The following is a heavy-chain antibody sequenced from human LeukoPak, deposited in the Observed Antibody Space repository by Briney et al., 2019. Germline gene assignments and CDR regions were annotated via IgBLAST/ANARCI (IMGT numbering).Heavy chain of an antibody. CDR1: GASISSYY. CDR3: ARDRSLGVWYFDL. V-gene: IGHV4-59*01. Sequence: SETLSLTCTVSGASISSYYWSWIRQPPGKGLEWIGYIYYSGSSDYNPSLKSRVTVSVDTSKNQFSLKLSSVTAADTAVYYCARDRSLGVWYFDLWGRGTLVTVSS. J-gene: IGHJ2*01. CDR2: IYYSGSS.